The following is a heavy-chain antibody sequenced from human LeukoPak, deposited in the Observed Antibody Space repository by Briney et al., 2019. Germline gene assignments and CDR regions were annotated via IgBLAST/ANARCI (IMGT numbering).Heavy chain of an antibody. CDR3: AREIYHGSGSYYNFDY. Sequence: PGGSLRLSCAASGFTFSTYSMNWVRQAPEKGLEWVSSISSSSSYIYYADSVKGRFTISRDNAKNSLYLQMNSLRVEDTAVYYCAREIYHGSGSYYNFDYWGQGTLVTVSS. CDR2: ISSSSSYI. D-gene: IGHD3-10*01. CDR1: GFTFSTYS. V-gene: IGHV3-21*01. J-gene: IGHJ4*02.